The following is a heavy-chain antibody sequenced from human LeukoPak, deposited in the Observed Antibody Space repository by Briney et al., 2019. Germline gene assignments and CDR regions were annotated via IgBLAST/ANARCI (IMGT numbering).Heavy chain of an antibody. J-gene: IGHJ4*02. D-gene: IGHD6-19*01. V-gene: IGHV3-30*18. CDR1: GFTFSSYG. CDR3: AKERNLEIAVAGTIFDY. Sequence: GGSLRLSCAASGFTFSSYGMHWVRQAPGKGLEWVAVISYDGSNKYYADSVKGRFTISRDNSKNMIYLEMSSLKAEDTAVYYCAKERNLEIAVAGTIFDYWGQGTLVTVSS. CDR2: ISYDGSNK.